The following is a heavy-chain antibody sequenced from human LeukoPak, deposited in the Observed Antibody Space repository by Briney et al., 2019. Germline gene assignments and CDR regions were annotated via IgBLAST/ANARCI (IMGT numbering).Heavy chain of an antibody. D-gene: IGHD2-2*01. CDR3: AKVPDIVVIPRAVGLDC. Sequence: GGSLRLSCAASGFTFSDYSMNWVRQAPGKGLEWVSYISSSSSAIYYADSVKGRFTISRDNSKHTLYLQMNSLRGDDTAVYYCAKVPDIVVIPRAVGLDCWGEGTLVTISS. J-gene: IGHJ4*02. V-gene: IGHV3-48*01. CDR2: ISSSSSAI. CDR1: GFTFSDYS.